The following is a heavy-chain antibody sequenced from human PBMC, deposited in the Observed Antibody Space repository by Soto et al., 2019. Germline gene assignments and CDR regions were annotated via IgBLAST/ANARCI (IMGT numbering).Heavy chain of an antibody. Sequence: GGSLRLSCAASGFTFSSYWMHWVRQAPGKGLVWVSRINSDGSSTSYADSVKGRFTISRDNAKNTLYLQMNSLRAEDTAVYYCARDFWSGYQTPYYYYYGMDVWGQGTTVTVSS. CDR1: GFTFSSYW. J-gene: IGHJ6*02. V-gene: IGHV3-74*01. CDR3: ARDFWSGYQTPYYYYYGMDV. D-gene: IGHD3-3*01. CDR2: INSDGSST.